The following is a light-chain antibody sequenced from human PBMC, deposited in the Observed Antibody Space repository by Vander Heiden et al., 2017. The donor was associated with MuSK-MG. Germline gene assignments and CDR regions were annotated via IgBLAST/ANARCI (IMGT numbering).Light chain of an antibody. CDR3: CSYAGSRSGV. CDR1: SSDVGGHNL. J-gene: IGLJ3*02. V-gene: IGLV2-23*02. CDR2: EVS. Sequence: QSTLTHPASVSGSPGQSITISCTGSSSDVGGHNLFAWYQKHTRKPPQLMIFEVSKRPSGLSSRFAGSKSGKTASLIICGLQAEDEDDYYFCSYAGSRSGVFGGGTKLTVL.